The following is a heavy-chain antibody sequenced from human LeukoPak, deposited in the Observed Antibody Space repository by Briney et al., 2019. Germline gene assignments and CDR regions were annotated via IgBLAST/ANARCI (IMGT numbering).Heavy chain of an antibody. Sequence: GGSLRLSCAASGFTFSGSAMPCVRQASGKGLDRVGRIRSKANSYATAYAASVKGRFTISRDDSKNTAYLQMNSLKTEDTAVYYCTRPLISDYGDYVNYWGQGTLVTVSS. D-gene: IGHD4-17*01. CDR2: IRSKANSYAT. V-gene: IGHV3-73*01. CDR1: GFTFSGSA. CDR3: TRPLISDYGDYVNY. J-gene: IGHJ4*02.